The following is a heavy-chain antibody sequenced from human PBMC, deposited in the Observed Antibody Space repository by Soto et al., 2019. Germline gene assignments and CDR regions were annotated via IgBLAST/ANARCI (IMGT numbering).Heavy chain of an antibody. CDR3: ARDQGVVVPAAMFLDY. V-gene: IGHV3-33*01. Sequence: GGSLRLSCAASGFTFSSYGMHWVRQAPGKGLEWVAVIWYDGSNKYYADSVKGRFTISRDNSKNTLYLQMNSLRAEDTAVYYCARDQGVVVPAAMFLDYWGQGTLVTVSS. D-gene: IGHD2-2*01. CDR2: IWYDGSNK. J-gene: IGHJ4*02. CDR1: GFTFSSYG.